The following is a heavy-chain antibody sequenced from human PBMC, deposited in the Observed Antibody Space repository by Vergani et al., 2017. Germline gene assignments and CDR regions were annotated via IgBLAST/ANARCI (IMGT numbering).Heavy chain of an antibody. CDR3: AGFKDSVGVPAAARYTWLYP. D-gene: IGHD2-2*01. CDR1: GGSISSYY. CDR2: IYYSGST. J-gene: IGHJ5*02. Sequence: QVQLQESGPGLVKPSETLSLTCTVSGGSISSYYWSWIRPPPGKGLEWIGYIYYSGSTYYNPSLKSRVTISVDTSKNQFSLKLSSVTAADTAVYYCAGFKDSVGVPAAARYTWLYPWGEGSLVSVSS. V-gene: IGHV4-59*06.